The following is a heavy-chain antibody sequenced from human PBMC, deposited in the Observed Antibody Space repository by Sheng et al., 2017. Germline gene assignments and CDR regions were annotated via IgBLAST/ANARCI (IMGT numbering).Heavy chain of an antibody. V-gene: IGHV4-34*01. J-gene: IGHJ3*02. CDR2: INHSGST. Sequence: QVQLQQWGAGLLKPSETLSLTCAVYGGSFSGYYWSWIRQPPGKGLEWIGEINHSGSTNYNPSLKSRVTISVDTSKNQFSLKLSSVTAADTAVYYCARRAVDYYDSTTALCAFDIWGQGTMVTVSS. CDR1: GGSFSGYY. CDR3: ARRAVDYYDSTTALCAFDI. D-gene: IGHD3-22*01.